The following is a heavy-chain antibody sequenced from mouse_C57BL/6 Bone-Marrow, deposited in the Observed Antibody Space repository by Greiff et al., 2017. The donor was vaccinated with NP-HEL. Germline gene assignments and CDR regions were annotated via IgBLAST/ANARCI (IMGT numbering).Heavy chain of an antibody. J-gene: IGHJ1*03. CDR2: INPSSGYT. Sequence: VQLQQSGAELARPGASVKMSCKASGYTFTSYTMHWVKQRPGQGLEWIGYINPSSGYTKYNQKFKDKATWTADKSSSTAYMQLSSLTSEDSAVYYCARTGTWYFDVWGTGTTVTVSS. V-gene: IGHV1-4*01. D-gene: IGHD4-1*01. CDR3: ARTGTWYFDV. CDR1: GYTFTSYT.